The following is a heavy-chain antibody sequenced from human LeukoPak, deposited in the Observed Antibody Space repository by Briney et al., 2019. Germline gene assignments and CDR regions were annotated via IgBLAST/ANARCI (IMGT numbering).Heavy chain of an antibody. Sequence: ASVKVSCKTSGYTFTGYYMDWVRQAPGQALEWIGWINPNSGGTNYAQKFQGRVTMTRDTSISTAYMELSRLRSDDTAVYYCARGTVRYSSSWYKNYYYMDVWGKGTTVTVSS. D-gene: IGHD6-13*01. J-gene: IGHJ6*03. CDR2: INPNSGGT. CDR1: GYTFTGYY. CDR3: ARGTVRYSSSWYKNYYYMDV. V-gene: IGHV1-2*02.